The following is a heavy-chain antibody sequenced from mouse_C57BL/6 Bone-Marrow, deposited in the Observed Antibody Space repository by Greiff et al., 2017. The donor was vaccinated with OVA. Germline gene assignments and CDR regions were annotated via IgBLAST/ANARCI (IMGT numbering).Heavy chain of an antibody. Sequence: EVKLEESGPGLVKPSQSLSLTCSVTGYSITSGYYWNWIRQFPGNKLEWMGYISYDGSNNYNPSLKNRISITRDTSKNQFFLKLNSVTTEDTATYYCARALFITTVVAKGDAMDYWGQGTSVTVSS. CDR2: ISYDGSN. CDR3: ARALFITTVVAKGDAMDY. CDR1: GYSITSGYY. D-gene: IGHD1-1*01. J-gene: IGHJ4*01. V-gene: IGHV3-6*01.